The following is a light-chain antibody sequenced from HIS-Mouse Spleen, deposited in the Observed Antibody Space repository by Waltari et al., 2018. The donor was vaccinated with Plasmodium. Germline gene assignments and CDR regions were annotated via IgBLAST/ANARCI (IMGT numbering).Light chain of an antibody. Sequence: QSSLTPPPSAPGSPGQSVTLSCSGTSSDVGASNSASWYHLHPGKAPKLMIYEVSKRPSGVPDRFSGSKSGNTASLTVSGLQAEDEADYYCSSYAGSNNLVFGGGTKLTVL. V-gene: IGLV2-8*01. CDR1: SSDVGASNS. CDR2: EVS. CDR3: SSYAGSNNLV. J-gene: IGLJ2*01.